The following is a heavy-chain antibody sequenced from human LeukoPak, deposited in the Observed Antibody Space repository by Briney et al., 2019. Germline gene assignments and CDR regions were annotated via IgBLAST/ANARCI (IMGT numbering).Heavy chain of an antibody. D-gene: IGHD6-6*01. J-gene: IGHJ6*02. CDR3: ARESEYGSSNYYYYGMDV. V-gene: IGHV4-61*02. CDR2: IYTSGST. CDR1: GGSISSGSYY. Sequence: SETLSLTCTVSGGSISSGSYYWSWIRQPAGKGLEWIGRIYTSGSTNYNPSLKSRVTISVDTSKNQFSLKLSSVTAADTAVYYCARESEYGSSNYYYYGMDVWGQGTTVTVSS.